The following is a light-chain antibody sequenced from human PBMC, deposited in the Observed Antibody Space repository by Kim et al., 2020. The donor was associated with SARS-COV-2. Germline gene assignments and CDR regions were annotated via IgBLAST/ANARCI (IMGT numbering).Light chain of an antibody. CDR2: KAS. CDR1: QSISSW. V-gene: IGKV1-5*03. Sequence: DIQMTQSPSTLSASVGDRVTITCRASQSISSWLAWYQQKPGKAPKLLIYKASSLGSGVPSRFSGSGSGTEFTLTISSLQPDDFATYYCQQYNSYSGTFGQGTKVDIK. J-gene: IGKJ1*01. CDR3: QQYNSYSGT.